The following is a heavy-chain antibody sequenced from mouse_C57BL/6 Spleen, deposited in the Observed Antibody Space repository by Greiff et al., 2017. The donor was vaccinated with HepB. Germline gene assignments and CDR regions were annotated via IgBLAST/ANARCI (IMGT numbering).Heavy chain of an antibody. J-gene: IGHJ4*01. V-gene: IGHV1-78*01. D-gene: IGHD1-1*01. Sequence: QVQLQQSDAELVKPGASVKISCKVSGYTFTDHTIHWMKQRPEQGLEWIGYIYPRDGSTKYNEKFKGKATLTADKSSSTAYMQLNSLTSEDSAVYFCAREGIYYYLPSAMDYWGQGTSVTVSS. CDR1: GYTFTDHT. CDR3: AREGIYYYLPSAMDY. CDR2: IYPRDGST.